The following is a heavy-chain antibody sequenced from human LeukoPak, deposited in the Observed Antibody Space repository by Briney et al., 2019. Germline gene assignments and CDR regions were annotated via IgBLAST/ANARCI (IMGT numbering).Heavy chain of an antibody. Sequence: SETLSLTCTVSGGSISSSSYYWGWIRQPPGKGLEWIGSIYYSGSTYYNPSLKSRVTISVDTSKNQFSLKLSSVTAADTAVYCCARHEASSGFKDYWGQGTLVTVSS. CDR3: ARHEASSGFKDY. CDR2: IYYSGST. CDR1: GGSISSSSYY. V-gene: IGHV4-39*01. D-gene: IGHD3-22*01. J-gene: IGHJ4*02.